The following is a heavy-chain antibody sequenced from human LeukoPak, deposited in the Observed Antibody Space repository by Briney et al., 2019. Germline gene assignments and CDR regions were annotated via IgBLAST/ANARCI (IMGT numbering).Heavy chain of an antibody. CDR3: ARIYDFWSGYTFYFDY. D-gene: IGHD3-3*01. CDR1: GYTFTGYY. Sequence: ASVKVSCKASGYTFTGYYMHWVRQAPGQGLEWMGRINPNSGGTNYAQKFQGRVTMTRDTSISTAYMELSRLRSDDTAVYYCARIYDFWSGYTFYFDYWGQGTLVTVSS. V-gene: IGHV1-2*06. J-gene: IGHJ4*02. CDR2: INPNSGGT.